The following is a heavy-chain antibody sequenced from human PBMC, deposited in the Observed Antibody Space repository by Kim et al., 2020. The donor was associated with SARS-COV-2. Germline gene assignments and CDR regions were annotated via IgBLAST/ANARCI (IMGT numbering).Heavy chain of an antibody. D-gene: IGHD6-19*01. CDR3: ATPASTDGWYFDY. J-gene: IGHJ4*02. CDR1: GFRFSNYE. Sequence: GGSLRLSCAASGFRFSNYEMNWVRQTPGKGLEWISYISSISRSTYYADSVRGRFTISRDNAKNSLYLQMNSLRAEDTAVYYCATPASTDGWYFDYWGRGTLVTGSS. V-gene: IGHV3-48*03. CDR2: ISSISRST.